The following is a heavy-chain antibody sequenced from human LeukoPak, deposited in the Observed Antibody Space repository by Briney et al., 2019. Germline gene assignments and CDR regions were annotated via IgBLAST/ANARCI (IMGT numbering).Heavy chain of an antibody. CDR1: GFTVSSNY. D-gene: IGHD6-19*01. V-gene: IGHV3-66*01. CDR3: ANVAGYSSGWYQTDY. Sequence: GGSLRLSCAASGFTVSSNYMTWVRQAPGKGLEWVSVIYSGGSTYYADSVKGRFTISRDNSKNTLYLQMNSLRAEDTAVYYCANVAGYSSGWYQTDYWGRGTLVTVSS. J-gene: IGHJ4*02. CDR2: IYSGGST.